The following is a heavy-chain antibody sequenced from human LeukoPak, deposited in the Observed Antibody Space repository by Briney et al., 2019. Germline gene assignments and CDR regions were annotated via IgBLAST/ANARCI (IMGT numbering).Heavy chain of an antibody. CDR3: ARGRNFGTDSSGYQLTNYYYGMDV. D-gene: IGHD3-22*01. CDR1: GGSISSSSYY. J-gene: IGHJ6*02. Sequence: SETLSLTCTVSGGSISSSSYYWGWIRQPPGKGLEWIGSIYYSGSTNYNPSLKSRVTISVDTSKNQFSLKLSSVTAADTAVYYCARGRNFGTDSSGYQLTNYYYGMDVWGQGTTVTVSS. V-gene: IGHV4-39*07. CDR2: IYYSGST.